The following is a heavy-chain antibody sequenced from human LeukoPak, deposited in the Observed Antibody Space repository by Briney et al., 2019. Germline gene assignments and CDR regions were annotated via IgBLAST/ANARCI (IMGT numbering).Heavy chain of an antibody. CDR2: ISYDGSHK. V-gene: IGHV3-30*18. CDR1: GFTFNYYG. D-gene: IGHD6-13*01. J-gene: IGHJ3*02. CDR3: AKDRQQLVIHNAFDI. Sequence: GGSLRLSCAASGFTFNYYGVHWVRQAPGKGLEWVAVISYDGSHKYYTDSAKGRFTISRDNSKNTMYLQMNSLRAEDTAVYYCAKDRQQLVIHNAFDIWGQGTMVTVSS.